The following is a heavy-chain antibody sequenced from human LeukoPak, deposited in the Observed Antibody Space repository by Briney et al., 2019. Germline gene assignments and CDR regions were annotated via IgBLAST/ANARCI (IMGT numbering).Heavy chain of an antibody. CDR1: GFTFRAYT. J-gene: IGHJ4*02. CDR3: AKDVKSDGVWDIDH. CDR2: IYGSGEGQT. V-gene: IGHV3-23*01. D-gene: IGHD4-17*01. Sequence: GGSLRLSCAASGFTFRAYTMNWVRQAPGKGLEWVSGIYGSGEGQTFYADSVRGRFTISRDDSRNLVFLHMNSLRVEDTALYYCAKDVKSDGVWDIDHWGQGTLVTVSS.